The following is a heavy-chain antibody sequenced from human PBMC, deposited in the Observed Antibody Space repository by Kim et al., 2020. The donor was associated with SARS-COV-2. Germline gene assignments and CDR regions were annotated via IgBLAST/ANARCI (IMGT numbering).Heavy chain of an antibody. CDR2: ISYDGSNK. CDR1: GFTFSSYA. V-gene: IGHV3-30*04. D-gene: IGHD4-17*01. J-gene: IGHJ4*02. CDR3: ARDRYGDYVYFDY. Sequence: GGSLRLSCAASGFTFSSYAMHWVRQAPGKGLEWVAVISYDGSNKYYADSVKGRFTISRDNSKNTLYLQMNSLRAEDTAVYYCARDRYGDYVYFDYWGQGT.